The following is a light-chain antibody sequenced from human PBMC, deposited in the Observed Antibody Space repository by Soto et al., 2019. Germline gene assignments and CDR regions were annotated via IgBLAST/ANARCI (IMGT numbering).Light chain of an antibody. CDR2: EAS. V-gene: IGKV1-39*01. CDR1: QSISSY. Sequence: DIQMPQSPSPLSASVGDRVYITCRTSQSISSYLNWYQAKPGKAPKLLIYEASSLESGVPSRFSGSRSWTDFTLTISSLQPEDAATYYCQQSYSTPPFNFGPGTRVDI. CDR3: QQSYSTPPFN. J-gene: IGKJ3*01.